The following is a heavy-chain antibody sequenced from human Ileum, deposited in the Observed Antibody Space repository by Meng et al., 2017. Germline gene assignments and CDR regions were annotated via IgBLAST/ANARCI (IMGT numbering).Heavy chain of an antibody. J-gene: IGHJ4*02. V-gene: IGHV4-61*02. CDR3: ARDGYRSGSSADY. CDR2: IYSSTGSA. Sequence: SETLSLTCTVSGDSISSGRYFWSWIRQTAGQGLEWIGRIYSSTGSANYNPSLRSRVTISMDTSKNQFSLNLASVTAADTAIYYCARDGYRSGSSADYWGQGTRVTVSS. CDR1: GDSISSGRYF. D-gene: IGHD6-13*01.